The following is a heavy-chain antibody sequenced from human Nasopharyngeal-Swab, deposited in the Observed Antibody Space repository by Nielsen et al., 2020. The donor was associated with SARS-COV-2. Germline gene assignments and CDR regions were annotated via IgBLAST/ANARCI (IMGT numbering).Heavy chain of an antibody. CDR2: IYYSGST. D-gene: IGHD6-13*01. J-gene: IGHJ4*02. Sequence: WIRQPPGKGLEWIGSIYYSGSTYYNPSLKSRVTISVDTSKNQFSLKLSSVTAADTAVHYCASIAAAGAPGYWGQGTLVTVSS. CDR3: ASIAAAGAPGY. V-gene: IGHV4-39*01.